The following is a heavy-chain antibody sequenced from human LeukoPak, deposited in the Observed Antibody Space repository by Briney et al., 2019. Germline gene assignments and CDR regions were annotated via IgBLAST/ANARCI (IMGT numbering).Heavy chain of an antibody. CDR2: INPNSGGT. J-gene: IGHJ4*02. Sequence: ASVQVSCKASGSPFTSYYMHWVRQAPGQGLEWMGWINPNSGGTNYAQKFQGRVTITRDTSISTAYLELSRLRSDDTAVYYCARAISLSRGSGSADFDYWGQGTLVTVSS. CDR3: ARAISLSRGSGSADFDY. D-gene: IGHD3-10*01. CDR1: GSPFTSYY. V-gene: IGHV1-2*02.